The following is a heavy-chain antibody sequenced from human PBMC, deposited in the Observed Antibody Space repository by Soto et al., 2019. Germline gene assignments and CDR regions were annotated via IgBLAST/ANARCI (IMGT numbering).Heavy chain of an antibody. CDR2: INHSGST. CDR1: GGSFSGYY. D-gene: IGHD3-9*01. J-gene: IGHJ5*02. V-gene: IGHV4-34*01. Sequence: SETLSLTCAVYGGSFSGYYWSWIRQPPGKGLEWIGEINHSGSTNYNPSLKSRVTISVDTSKNQFSLKLSSVTAADTAVYYCARGRLRYFDWLSQNWFDPWGQGTLVTVSS. CDR3: ARGRLRYFDWLSQNWFDP.